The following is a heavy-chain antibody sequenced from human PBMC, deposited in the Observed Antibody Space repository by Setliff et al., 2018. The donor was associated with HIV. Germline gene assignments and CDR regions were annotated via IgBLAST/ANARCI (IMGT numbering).Heavy chain of an antibody. Sequence: GALRLSCAASGFTVYSYYMSWVRQAPGKGLEWVATIKKDGSEMYYVESAKGRFTISRDNARTSVYLEMRSLRVEDTAVYLCANLWEMGAWGQGTLVTVSS. CDR3: ANLWEMGA. D-gene: IGHD1-26*01. CDR1: GFTVYSYY. V-gene: IGHV3-7*01. J-gene: IGHJ5*02. CDR2: IKKDGSEM.